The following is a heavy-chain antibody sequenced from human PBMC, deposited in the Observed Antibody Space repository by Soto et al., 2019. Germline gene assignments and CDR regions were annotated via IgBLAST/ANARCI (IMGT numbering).Heavy chain of an antibody. J-gene: IGHJ6*02. CDR1: GFTFRSYA. V-gene: IGHV3-23*01. CDR3: AKTSRVGYCSGGSCYRGGMDV. Sequence: GGSLRLSCAASGFTFRSYAMSWVRQAPGKGLEWVSAISGSGGSTYYADSVKGRFTISRDNSKNTLYLQMNSLRAEDTAVYYCAKTSRVGYCSGGSCYRGGMDVWGQGTTVTDSS. D-gene: IGHD2-15*01. CDR2: ISGSGGST.